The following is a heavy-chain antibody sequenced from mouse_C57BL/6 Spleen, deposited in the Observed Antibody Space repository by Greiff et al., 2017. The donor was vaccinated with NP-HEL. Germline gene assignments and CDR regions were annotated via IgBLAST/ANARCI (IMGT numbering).Heavy chain of an antibody. CDR2: IDPSDSYT. J-gene: IGHJ1*03. CDR1: GYTFTSYW. D-gene: IGHD1-1*01. CDR3: AAGGSSRYWYFDV. Sequence: VQLQQPGAELVMPGASVKLSCKASGYTFTSYWMHWVKQRPGQGLEWIGEIDPSDSYTNYNQKFKGKTTLTVDKSSSTAYMQLSSLTSEDSAVYYCAAGGSSRYWYFDVWGTGTTVTVSS. V-gene: IGHV1-69*01.